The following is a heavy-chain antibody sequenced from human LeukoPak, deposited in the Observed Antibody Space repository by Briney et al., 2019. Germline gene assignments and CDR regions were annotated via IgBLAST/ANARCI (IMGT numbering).Heavy chain of an antibody. D-gene: IGHD2-8*01. V-gene: IGHV4-34*01. CDR2: INHSGST. Sequence: PSETLSLTCTVSGGSISSYYWSWIRQPPGKGLEWIGEINHSGSTNYNPSLKSRVTISVDTSKNQFSLKLSSVTAADTAVYYCARGYDFDYWGQGTLVTVSS. CDR1: GGSISSYY. CDR3: ARGYDFDY. J-gene: IGHJ4*02.